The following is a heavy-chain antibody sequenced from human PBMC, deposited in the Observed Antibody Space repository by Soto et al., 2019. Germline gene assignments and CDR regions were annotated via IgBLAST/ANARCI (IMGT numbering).Heavy chain of an antibody. D-gene: IGHD6-19*01. CDR3: ARDKSSAVAGLFDY. J-gene: IGHJ4*02. CDR1: GFTFSSYG. V-gene: IGHV3-33*01. CDR2: IWYDGSNK. Sequence: QVQLVESGGGVVQPGRSLRLSCAASGFTFSSYGMHWVRQDPGKGLEWVAGIWYDGSNKYYADSVKGRFTISRDNSKNTLYLQMNSLRAEDTAVYYCARDKSSAVAGLFDYWGQGTLVTVSS.